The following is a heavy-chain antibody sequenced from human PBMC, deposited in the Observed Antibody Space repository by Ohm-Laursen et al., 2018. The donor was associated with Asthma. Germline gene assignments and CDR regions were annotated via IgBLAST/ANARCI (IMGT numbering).Heavy chain of an antibody. D-gene: IGHD3-22*01. CDR3: ARTFVDYYDSSGSEY. V-gene: IGHV4-30-4*01. J-gene: IGHJ4*02. Sequence: TLSLTCTVSGDSISSGDYYWSWIRQPPGKGLEWIGYIYYSGSTDYNPSLKSRVTISVDTSKNQFSLKLSSVTAADTAVYYCARTFVDYYDSSGSEYWGQGTLVTVSS. CDR1: GDSISSGDYY. CDR2: IYYSGST.